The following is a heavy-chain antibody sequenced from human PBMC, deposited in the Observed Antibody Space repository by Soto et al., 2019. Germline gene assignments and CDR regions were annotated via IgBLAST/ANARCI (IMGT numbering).Heavy chain of an antibody. CDR2: IWYDGSNK. V-gene: IGHV3-33*01. CDR3: ARESLGIVVVVAATHYFDY. D-gene: IGHD2-15*01. CDR1: GFTFSSYG. Sequence: GGSLRLSCAASGFTFSSYGMHWVRQAPGKGLEWVAVIWYDGSNKYYADSVKGRFTISRDNSKNTLYLQMNSLRAEDTAVYYCARESLGIVVVVAATHYFDYWGQGTLVTVSS. J-gene: IGHJ4*02.